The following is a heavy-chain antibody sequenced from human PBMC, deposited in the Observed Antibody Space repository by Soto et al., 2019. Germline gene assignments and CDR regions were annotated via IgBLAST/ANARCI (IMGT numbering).Heavy chain of an antibody. CDR2: INPNSGGT. CDR3: ARDIIVPAAMGPHNYYYGMDV. D-gene: IGHD2-2*01. Sequence: GASVKVSCKASGYTFTGYYMHWVRQAPGQGLEWMGWINPNSGGTNYAQKFQGWVTMTRDTSISTAYMELSRLRSDDTAVYYCARDIIVPAAMGPHNYYYGMDVWGQGTTGTVSS. V-gene: IGHV1-2*04. CDR1: GYTFTGYY. J-gene: IGHJ6*02.